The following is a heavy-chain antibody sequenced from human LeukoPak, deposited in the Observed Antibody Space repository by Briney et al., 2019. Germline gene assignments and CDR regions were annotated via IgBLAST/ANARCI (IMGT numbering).Heavy chain of an antibody. D-gene: IGHD2-15*01. CDR1: GFTFSNYS. J-gene: IGHJ4*02. Sequence: GGSLRLSCAASGFTFSNYSMNWVRQAPGKGLEWVSSISSSSSYIYYADSVKGRFTISRDNAKNSLYLQMNSLRAEDTAVYYCARLRELLTDYWGQGTLVTVSS. CDR3: ARLRELLTDY. V-gene: IGHV3-21*01. CDR2: ISSSSSYI.